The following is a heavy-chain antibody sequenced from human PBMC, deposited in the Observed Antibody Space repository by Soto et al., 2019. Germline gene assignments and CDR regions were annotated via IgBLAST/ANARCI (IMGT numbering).Heavy chain of an antibody. CDR3: ARSERIVGASYYFDY. CDR1: GGTFSSYA. CDR2: IIPIFGTA. D-gene: IGHD1-26*01. J-gene: IGHJ4*02. Sequence: SVKVSCKASGGTFSSYAISWVRQAPGQGLEWMGGIIPIFGTANYAQKFQGRVTITADKSTSTAYMELSSLRSEDTAVYYCARSERIVGASYYFDYWGQGTLVTVSS. V-gene: IGHV1-69*06.